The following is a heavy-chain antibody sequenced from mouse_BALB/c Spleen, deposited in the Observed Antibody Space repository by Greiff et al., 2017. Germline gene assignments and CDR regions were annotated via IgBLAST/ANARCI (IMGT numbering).Heavy chain of an antibody. Sequence: QVQLKESGAELVRPGASVTLSCKASGYTFTDYEMHWVKQTPVHGLEWIGAIDPETGGTAYNQKFKGKATLTADKSSSTAYMELRSLTSEDSAVYYCTRKGGYFDVWGAGTTVTVSS. CDR1: GYTFTDYE. CDR3: TRKGGYFDV. J-gene: IGHJ1*01. CDR2: IDPETGGT. V-gene: IGHV1-15*01.